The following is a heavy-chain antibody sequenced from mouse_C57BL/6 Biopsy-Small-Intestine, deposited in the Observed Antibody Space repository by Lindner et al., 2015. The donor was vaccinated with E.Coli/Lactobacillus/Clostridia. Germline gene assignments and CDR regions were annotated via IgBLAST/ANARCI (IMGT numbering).Heavy chain of an antibody. CDR3: VRDWYFDV. J-gene: IGHJ1*03. Sequence: VQLQESGAELARPGASVRMSCKASGYTFTSYTLHWVIQRPGQGLEWIGYINPSSAYTEYHQRFKDKATLTADKSSSTAYMQLSSLTSEDSAVYYCVRDWYFDVWGTGTTVTVSS. CDR1: GYTFTSYT. CDR2: INPSSAYT. V-gene: IGHV1-4*01.